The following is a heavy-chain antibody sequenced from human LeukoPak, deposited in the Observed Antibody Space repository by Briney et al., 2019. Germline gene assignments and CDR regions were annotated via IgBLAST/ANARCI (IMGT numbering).Heavy chain of an antibody. D-gene: IGHD3-3*01. J-gene: IGHJ5*02. V-gene: IGHV3-11*04. CDR3: ARDNYDFWSGYYSNWFDP. Sequence: PGGSLRLSCAASGFTFSDYYMSWIRQAPGKGLEWVSYISSSGSTIYYADSVKGRFTISRDNAKNSLYLQMNSLRAEDTAVYYCARDNYDFWSGYYSNWFDPWGQGTLVTVSS. CDR1: GFTFSDYY. CDR2: ISSSGSTI.